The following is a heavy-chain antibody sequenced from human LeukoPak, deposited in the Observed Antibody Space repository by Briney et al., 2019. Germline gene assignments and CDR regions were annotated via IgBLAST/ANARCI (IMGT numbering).Heavy chain of an antibody. CDR3: ARAPRADFWSGYYFDY. CDR2: ISSSSSYI. CDR1: GFTFSSYS. J-gene: IGHJ4*02. Sequence: GXXRLSCAASGFTFSSYSMNWVRQAPGKGLEWVSSISSSSSYIYYAGSVKGRFTISRDKAKKSLYMQMNSLRAEDTAVYYCARAPRADFWSGYYFDYWGQGTLVTVSS. D-gene: IGHD3-3*01. V-gene: IGHV3-21*01.